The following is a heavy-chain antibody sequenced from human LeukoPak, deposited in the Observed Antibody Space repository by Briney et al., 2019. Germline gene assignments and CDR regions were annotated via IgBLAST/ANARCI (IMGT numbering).Heavy chain of an antibody. CDR1: GFTFSSYN. CDR3: ARVGGHCTSTSCPPPDY. J-gene: IGHJ4*02. Sequence: GGSLRLSCAASGFTFSSYNMDWVRQAPGKGLEWGSFIDSSSRYIYHADSVKGRFTISRDNAKSSVFLQMNSLRAEDTAVYYCARVGGHCTSTSCPPPDYWGQGTLVTVSS. CDR2: IDSSSRYI. D-gene: IGHD2-2*01. V-gene: IGHV3-21*01.